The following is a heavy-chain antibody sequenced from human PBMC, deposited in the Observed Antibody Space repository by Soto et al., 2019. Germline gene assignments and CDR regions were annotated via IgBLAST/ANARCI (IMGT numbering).Heavy chain of an antibody. CDR2: INAGNGNT. V-gene: IGHV1-3*01. D-gene: IGHD6-13*01. CDR3: ARGYSSSWYWVNNWFDP. J-gene: IGHJ5*02. CDR1: GYTFTSYA. Sequence: ASVKVSCKASGYTFTSYAMHWVRQAPGQRLEWMGWINAGNGNTKYSQKFQGRVTITRDTSASTAYMELSSLKASDTAMYYCARGYSSSWYWVNNWFDPWGQGTLVTVSS.